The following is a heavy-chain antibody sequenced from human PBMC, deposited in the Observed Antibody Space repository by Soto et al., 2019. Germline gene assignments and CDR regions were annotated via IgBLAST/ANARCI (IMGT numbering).Heavy chain of an antibody. D-gene: IGHD3-16*02. J-gene: IGHJ4*02. CDR2: IYDSESI. CDR1: GGSISSGDYY. Sequence: QVQLQESGPGLVKPSQTLSLTCTVSGGSISSGDYYWTWIRQPPGKGLEWIGYIYDSESIYYNPSLKSRITISVDTSKNQFSLNLFSVTAADTAVYYCARGSIDYDSVWGSYRYVDDWGQGTLVTVSS. CDR3: ARGSIDYDSVWGSYRYVDD. V-gene: IGHV4-30-4*01.